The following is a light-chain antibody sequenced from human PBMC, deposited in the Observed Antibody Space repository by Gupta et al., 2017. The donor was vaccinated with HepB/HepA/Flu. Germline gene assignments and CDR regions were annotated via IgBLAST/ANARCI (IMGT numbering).Light chain of an antibody. Sequence: ETVMAQSPATLSVSPGERATLSCRASRNVNSNLAWYQHKPGQTPRLLIYAASSRATDTPARFSASGSGTDFTLTISSLQSEDSGVYYCQNYNHWPRTFGQGTKVEV. V-gene: IGKV3-15*01. CDR1: RNVNSN. CDR3: QNYNHWPRT. J-gene: IGKJ1*01. CDR2: AAS.